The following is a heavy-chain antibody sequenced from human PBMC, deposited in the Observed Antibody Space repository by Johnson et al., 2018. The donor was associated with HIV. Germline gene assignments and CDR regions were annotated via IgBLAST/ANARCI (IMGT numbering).Heavy chain of an antibody. J-gene: IGHJ3*02. CDR3: AKNQAKNRKHYDVKMEDAFDI. Sequence: VQLVESGGGLVEPGGSLRLSCAASGFTFSNAWMSWVRQAPGKGLEWVGRTRNKANSYTTDYAASVKGRFTISRDDSKNSVFLQMNSLRAEDTGVYYCAKNQAKNRKHYDVKMEDAFDIWGQGTMVTVSS. CDR1: GFTFSNAW. CDR2: TRNKANSYTT. D-gene: IGHD3-22*01. V-gene: IGHV3-72*01.